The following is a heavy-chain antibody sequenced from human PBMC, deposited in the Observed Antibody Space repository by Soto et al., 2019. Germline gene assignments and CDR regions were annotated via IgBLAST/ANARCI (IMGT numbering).Heavy chain of an antibody. CDR2: IYWDDDK. V-gene: IGHV2-5*02. Sequence: QITLKETGPTLVNPTETLTLTCTFSGFSLSGSGVGVGWIRQSPGKVLEWLALIYWDDDKRYSPSLKSRLTITKDISENQVVLTMTNMDPVDTATYYCAHSVGPLDYWGQGTLVTVSS. J-gene: IGHJ4*02. D-gene: IGHD1-26*01. CDR3: AHSVGPLDY. CDR1: GFSLSGSGVG.